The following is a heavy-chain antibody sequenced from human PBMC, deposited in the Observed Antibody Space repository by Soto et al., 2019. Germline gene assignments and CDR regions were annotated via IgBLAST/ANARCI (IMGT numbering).Heavy chain of an antibody. CDR3: ARGGIAAAAPPDY. D-gene: IGHD6-13*01. Sequence: QVQLQESGPGLVKPSQTLSLTCTVSGGSISSGGYYWSWIRQHPGKGLEWIGYLYYSGSTYYNPSLKSRVTISVDTSKTQFSLKLSSVTAADTAMYYCARGGIAAAAPPDYWGQGTLVTVSS. CDR2: LYYSGST. V-gene: IGHV4-31*03. CDR1: GGSISSGGYY. J-gene: IGHJ4*02.